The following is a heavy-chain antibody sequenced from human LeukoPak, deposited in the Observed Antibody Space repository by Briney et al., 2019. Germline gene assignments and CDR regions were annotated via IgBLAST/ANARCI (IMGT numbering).Heavy chain of an antibody. D-gene: IGHD3-22*01. CDR2: IKQDGSEK. Sequence: PGGSLRLSCAASGFTFSSYEMNWVRQAPGMGLEWVANIKQDGSEKYYVDSVKGRFTISRDNAKNSLYLQMNSLRAEDTAVYYCARGAYYYDSSGYLFDYWGQGTLVTVSS. J-gene: IGHJ4*02. CDR3: ARGAYYYDSSGYLFDY. CDR1: GFTFSSYE. V-gene: IGHV3-7*01.